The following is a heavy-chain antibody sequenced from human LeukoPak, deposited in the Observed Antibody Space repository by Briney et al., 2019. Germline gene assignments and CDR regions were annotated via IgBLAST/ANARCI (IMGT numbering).Heavy chain of an antibody. CDR1: GYTFINNW. Sequence: ASVKVSCKASGYTFINNWMHWVRQAPGQGLEWIGLINPTGTGTLYAQKFQGRVTMTRDMSTSTDYMELSSLRSEDTAVYYCARDNSVGDIAWWFDPWGQGTLVTVSS. V-gene: IGHV1-46*01. CDR2: INPTGTGT. J-gene: IGHJ5*02. D-gene: IGHD3-10*01. CDR3: ARDNSVGDIAWWFDP.